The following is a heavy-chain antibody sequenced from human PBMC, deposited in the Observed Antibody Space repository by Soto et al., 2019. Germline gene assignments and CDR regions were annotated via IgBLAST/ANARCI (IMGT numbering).Heavy chain of an antibody. D-gene: IGHD1-7*01. CDR2: INHSGST. CDR1: GGSFSGYY. J-gene: IGHJ5*02. CDR3: ARDITYNWNYERPYNWFDP. Sequence: LSLTCAVYGGSFSGYYWSWVRQPPGKGLEWIGEINHSGSTNYNPSLKSRVTISVDTSKNQFSLKLSSVTAADTAVYYCARDITYNWNYERPYNWFDPWGQGTLVTVSS. V-gene: IGHV4-34*01.